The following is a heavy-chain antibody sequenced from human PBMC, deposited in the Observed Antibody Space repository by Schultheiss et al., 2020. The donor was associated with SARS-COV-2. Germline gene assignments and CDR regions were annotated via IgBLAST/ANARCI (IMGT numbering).Heavy chain of an antibody. CDR3: ARRLSYAMDV. J-gene: IGHJ6*02. CDR2: ISGSGGST. V-gene: IGHV3-23*01. CDR1: GFTFSSYG. D-gene: IGHD3-16*01. Sequence: GGSLRLSCAASGFTFSSYGMNWVRQAPGKGLEWVSAISGSGGSTYYADSVKGRFTISRDNSKNTLYLQMNSLRAEDTAVYYCARRLSYAMDVWGQGTTVTVSS.